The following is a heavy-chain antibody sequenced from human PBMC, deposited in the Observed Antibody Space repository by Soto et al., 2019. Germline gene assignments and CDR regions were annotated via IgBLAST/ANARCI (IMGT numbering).Heavy chain of an antibody. CDR3: ARRGLTWYYDFWSGSYPGYYGMDV. J-gene: IGHJ6*02. CDR1: GYTFTSYG. CDR2: ISAYNGNT. V-gene: IGHV1-18*01. Sequence: ASVKVSCKASGYTFTSYGISWVRQAPGQGLEWMGWISAYNGNTNYAQKLQGRVTMTTDTSTSTAYMELRSLRSDDTAVYYCARRGLTWYYDFWSGSYPGYYGMDVWGQGPRSPSP. D-gene: IGHD3-3*01.